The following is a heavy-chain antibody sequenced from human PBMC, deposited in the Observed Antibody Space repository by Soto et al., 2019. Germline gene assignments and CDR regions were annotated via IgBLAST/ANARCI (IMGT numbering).Heavy chain of an antibody. J-gene: IGHJ5*02. CDR1: GYTFTSYA. D-gene: IGHD4-4*01. Sequence: ASGKVCCKASGYTFTSYAMHWVRQAPGQRLEWMGWINAGNGNTKYSQKFQGRVTITRDTSASTAYMGLSSLRSEDTAVYYCARGHYSNYQWFDPWGQGTLVTVSS. CDR3: ARGHYSNYQWFDP. CDR2: INAGNGNT. V-gene: IGHV1-3*01.